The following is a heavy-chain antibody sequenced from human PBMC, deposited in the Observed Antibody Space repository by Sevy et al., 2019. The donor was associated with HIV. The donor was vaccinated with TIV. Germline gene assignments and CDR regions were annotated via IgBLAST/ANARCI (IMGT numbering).Heavy chain of an antibody. V-gene: IGHV1-2*02. J-gene: IGHJ4*02. CDR1: GYTFTGYY. D-gene: IGHD6-13*01. CDR3: ASHSSSWSSFDY. Sequence: ASVKVSCKASGYTFTGYYMHWVRQAPGQGLEWMGWINPKSGGTNYAQKFQGRVTMTRATSISTAYMELSRLRSDDTAVYYCASHSSSWSSFDYWGQGTLVTVSS. CDR2: INPKSGGT.